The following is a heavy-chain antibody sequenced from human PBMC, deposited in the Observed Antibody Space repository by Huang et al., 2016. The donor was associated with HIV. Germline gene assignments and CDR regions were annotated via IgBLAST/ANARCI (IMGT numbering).Heavy chain of an antibody. Sequence: QVQLQQSGPGLVRPSQTLSLPCAISGDSVASSSSALNWIRQSPSRGLECMGRTYYRAKWNNEFAPSVRTRMTINPDTSKNQFSLRLNAVTPGDTAVYYCARVRCSGGYCYGWFDTWGQGSLVTVSS. CDR2: TYYRAKWNN. CDR3: ARVRCSGGYCYGWFDT. CDR1: GDSVASSSSA. J-gene: IGHJ5*02. D-gene: IGHD2-15*01. V-gene: IGHV6-1*01.